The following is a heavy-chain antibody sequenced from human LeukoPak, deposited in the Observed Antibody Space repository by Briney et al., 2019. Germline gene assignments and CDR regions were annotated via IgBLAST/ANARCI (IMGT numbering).Heavy chain of an antibody. CDR3: ARAPPRGSGSAYYFDY. CDR1: GASITSSNYY. D-gene: IGHD3-10*01. CDR2: IYYTGTT. J-gene: IGHJ4*02. Sequence: SETLSLTCTVSGASITSSNYYWLWVRQPPGKGLEWIGSIYYTGTTYYNLSLKSRVTISVDTSKYQCSLRLSSVTAADTAVYYCARAPPRGSGSAYYFDYWGQGTLVTVSS. V-gene: IGHV4-39*07.